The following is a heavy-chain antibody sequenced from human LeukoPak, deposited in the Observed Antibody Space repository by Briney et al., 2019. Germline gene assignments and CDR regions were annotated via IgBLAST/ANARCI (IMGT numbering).Heavy chain of an antibody. D-gene: IGHD6-19*01. J-gene: IGHJ4*02. CDR2: IKQDGSEK. Sequence: GGSLRLSCAASGFTVSSNYMSWVRQAPGKGLEWVANIKQDGSEKYYVDSVKGRFTISRDNAKNSLYLQMNSLRAEDTAVYYCARDVSAVAGLDYWGQGTLVTVSS. CDR1: GFTVSSNY. CDR3: ARDVSAVAGLDY. V-gene: IGHV3-7*01.